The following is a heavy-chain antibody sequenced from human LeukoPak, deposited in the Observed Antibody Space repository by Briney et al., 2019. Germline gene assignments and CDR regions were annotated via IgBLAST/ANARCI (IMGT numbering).Heavy chain of an antibody. CDR3: ARGSVASAGSYFDY. D-gene: IGHD6-13*01. Sequence: KESGPTLVNPIQTLXLTCTFSGFSLSTSGVGVGWIRQPPRKALEWLALIYWDDDKRYSPSLKSRLTITKDTSKNQVVLTLTNMDPVDTATYYCARGSVASAGSYFDYWGQGTLVTVSS. CDR1: GFSLSTSGVG. V-gene: IGHV2-5*02. J-gene: IGHJ4*02. CDR2: IYWDDDK.